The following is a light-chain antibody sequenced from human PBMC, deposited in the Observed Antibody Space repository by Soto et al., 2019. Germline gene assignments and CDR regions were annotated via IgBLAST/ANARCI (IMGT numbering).Light chain of an antibody. V-gene: IGLV1-40*01. CDR3: QSYDTSLSGHVI. CDR2: GTT. CDR1: SSNIGAGHD. Sequence: QLVLTQPPSVSGAPGQRVTISCTGTSSNIGAGHDVHWYQQLPGAAPKLLIYGTTNRPSGVPDRFSGSRSGTSASVAITGLQADDEADYYCQSYDTSLSGHVIFGGGTKLTVL. J-gene: IGLJ2*01.